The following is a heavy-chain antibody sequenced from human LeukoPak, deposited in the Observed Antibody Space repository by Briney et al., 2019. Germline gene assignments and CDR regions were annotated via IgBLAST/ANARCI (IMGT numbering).Heavy chain of an antibody. J-gene: IGHJ4*02. CDR2: LYYSGSS. D-gene: IGHD2-21*01. CDR1: GDSISSSNSY. Sequence: SETLSLTCTVSGDSISSSNSYRGWIRQPPGKGLEWIGSLYYSGSSYYNPSLKSRVTISADTSKNQFSLKLTSVTAADTAVYYCVIVAGYWGQGTLVTVSS. CDR3: VIVAGY. V-gene: IGHV4-39*01.